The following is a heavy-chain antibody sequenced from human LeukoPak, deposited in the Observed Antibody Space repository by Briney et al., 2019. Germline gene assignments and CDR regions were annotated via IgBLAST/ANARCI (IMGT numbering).Heavy chain of an antibody. Sequence: SETLSLTCTVSGDSISSGRHYWSWIRQPAGKGLEWIGRIHYSGNTKYNPSLIGRLSISVDTSKNQFSLNITPVTAADTAVYYCARGGLYWFDPWGQGTQVTVSS. CDR1: GDSISSGRHY. D-gene: IGHD3-10*01. CDR3: ARGGLYWFDP. CDR2: IHYSGNT. V-gene: IGHV4-61*02. J-gene: IGHJ5*02.